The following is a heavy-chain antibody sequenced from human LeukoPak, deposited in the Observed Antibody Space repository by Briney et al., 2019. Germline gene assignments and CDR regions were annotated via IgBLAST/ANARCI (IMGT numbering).Heavy chain of an antibody. CDR3: ARLPSIAAHYYYYYYYMDV. CDR2: LYYSGST. Sequence: SETLSLTCTVSGGSISSYYWSWIRQPPGKGLEWIGYLYYSGSTNYNPSLKSRVTISVDTSKNQFSLKLSSVTAADTAVYYCARLPSIAAHYYYYYYYMDVWGKGTTVTVSS. D-gene: IGHD6-6*01. V-gene: IGHV4-59*01. CDR1: GGSISSYY. J-gene: IGHJ6*03.